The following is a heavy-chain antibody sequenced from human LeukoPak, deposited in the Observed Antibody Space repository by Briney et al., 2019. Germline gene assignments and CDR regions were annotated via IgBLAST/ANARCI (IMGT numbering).Heavy chain of an antibody. J-gene: IGHJ4*02. V-gene: IGHV3-30*18. CDR3: AKDHDSSGYYYFDY. CDR2: ISYDGSNK. Sequence: GGSLRLSCAASGFTFSSYGMHWVREAPGKGLEWVAVISYDGSNKYYADSVKGRFTISRDHSKNTLYLQMNSLRAEDTAGYYCAKDHDSSGYYYFDYWGQGTLVTVSS. CDR1: GFTFSSYG. D-gene: IGHD3-22*01.